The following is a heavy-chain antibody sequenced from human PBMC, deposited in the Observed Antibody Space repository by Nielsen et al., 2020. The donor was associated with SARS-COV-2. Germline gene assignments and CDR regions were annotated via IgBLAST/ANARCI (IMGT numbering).Heavy chain of an antibody. J-gene: IGHJ4*02. D-gene: IGHD5-18*01. Sequence: GESLKISCAASGFTFSSYGMHWVRQAPGKGLEWVAVISLDGSQKYPADSVKGRFTISRDNAKNTLCLQMNSLRAEDTAVYYCAKEGVDTQYYFDYWGQGNLVTVSS. V-gene: IGHV3-30*18. CDR3: AKEGVDTQYYFDY. CDR2: ISLDGSQK. CDR1: GFTFSSYG.